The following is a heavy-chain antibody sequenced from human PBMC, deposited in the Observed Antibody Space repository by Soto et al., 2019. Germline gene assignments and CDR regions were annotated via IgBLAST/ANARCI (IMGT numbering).Heavy chain of an antibody. V-gene: IGHV3-23*01. Sequence: GGPRRLPCAASGFTFSSYAMSRVRKAPGKGLEWVSAISGSGGSTYYADSVKGRFTISGDNSKNTLYLQMNSLRAEDTAVYYCAKGFSIVVVVAYYFDYWGQGTLVTVSS. CDR1: GFTFSSYA. CDR3: AKGFSIVVVVAYYFDY. J-gene: IGHJ4*02. CDR2: ISGSGGST. D-gene: IGHD2-15*01.